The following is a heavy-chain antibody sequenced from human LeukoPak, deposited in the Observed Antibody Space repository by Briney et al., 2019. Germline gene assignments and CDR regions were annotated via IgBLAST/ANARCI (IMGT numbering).Heavy chain of an antibody. CDR3: ARDQIAVAGNAFDI. CDR1: GGTFSSCA. D-gene: IGHD6-19*01. Sequence: ASVKVSCKASGGTFSSCAISWVRQAPGQGLEWMGRIIPIFGTANYAQKFQGRVTITTDESTSTAYMELSSLRSEDTAVYYCARDQIAVAGNAFDIWGQGTMVTVSS. V-gene: IGHV1-69*05. CDR2: IIPIFGTA. J-gene: IGHJ3*02.